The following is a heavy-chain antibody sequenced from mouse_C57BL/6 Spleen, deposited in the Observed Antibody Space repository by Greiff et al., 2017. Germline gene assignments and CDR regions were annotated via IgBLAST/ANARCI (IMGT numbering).Heavy chain of an antibody. Sequence: VQLQQSGPELVKPGASVKISCKASGYAFSSSWMHWVKQRPGRGLEWTGRIDPNSGGTKYNEKFKSKATLTVDKPSSTAYMQLSSLTSEDSAVYYCAREDYGSPYFDYWGQGTTLTVSS. V-gene: IGHV1-72*01. D-gene: IGHD1-1*01. CDR3: AREDYGSPYFDY. CDR1: GYAFSSSW. CDR2: IDPNSGGT. J-gene: IGHJ2*01.